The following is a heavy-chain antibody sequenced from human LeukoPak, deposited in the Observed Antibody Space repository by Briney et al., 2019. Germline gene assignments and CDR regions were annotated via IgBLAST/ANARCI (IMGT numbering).Heavy chain of an antibody. Sequence: SETLSLTCTVSGGSISSSSYYWGWIRQPPGKGLEWIGSIYYSGSTYYNPSLKSRVTISVDTSKNQFSLKLSSVTAADTAVYYCAREDSAAPGDYWGQGTLVTVSS. J-gene: IGHJ4*02. CDR1: GGSISSSSYY. CDR3: AREDSAAPGDY. CDR2: IYYSGST. D-gene: IGHD2-21*01. V-gene: IGHV4-39*07.